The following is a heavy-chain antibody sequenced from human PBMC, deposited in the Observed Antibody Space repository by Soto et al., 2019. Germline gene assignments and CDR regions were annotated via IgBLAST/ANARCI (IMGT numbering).Heavy chain of an antibody. J-gene: IGHJ6*02. D-gene: IGHD2-2*01. CDR3: ARTKPWTVVVPGDYYGMDV. CDR1: GGTFSSYA. CDR2: IIPIFGTA. V-gene: IGHV1-69*13. Sequence: ASVKVSCKASGGTFSSYAISWVRQAPGQGLEWMGGIIPIFGTANYAQKFQGRVTITADESTSTAYMELSSLRSEDTAVYYCARTKPWTVVVPGDYYGMDVWGQGTTVTVSS.